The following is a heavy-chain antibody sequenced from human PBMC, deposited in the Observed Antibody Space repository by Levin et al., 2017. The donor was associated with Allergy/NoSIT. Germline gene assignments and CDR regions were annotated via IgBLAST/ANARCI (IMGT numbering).Heavy chain of an antibody. CDR1: GLTVSSNY. J-gene: IGHJ4*02. CDR3: ASRPGAAAGPLDY. D-gene: IGHD6-13*01. CDR2: IYSGGNT. V-gene: IGHV3-66*01. Sequence: ASVKVSCAASGLTVSSNYMTWVRQAPGRGLELVSAIYSGGNTFNADSVKGRFTISRDNSKNTLYLQMNSLRVEDTAVYYCASRPGAAAGPLDYWGQGTLVTVSS.